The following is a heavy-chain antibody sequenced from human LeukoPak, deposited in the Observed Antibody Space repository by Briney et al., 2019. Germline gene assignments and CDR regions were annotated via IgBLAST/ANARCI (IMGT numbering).Heavy chain of an antibody. CDR2: IHYSGST. D-gene: IGHD5-12*01. CDR1: GGSVSSGSYY. V-gene: IGHV4-61*01. CDR3: ARLASGYDD. J-gene: IGHJ4*02. Sequence: SETLSLTCTVSGGSVSSGSYYWSWIRQPPGKGLEWNGYIHYSGSTNYNPSLKSRVTISLDTSKNQFSLKLSSVTAADTAVYYCARLASGYDDWGLGTLVTVSS.